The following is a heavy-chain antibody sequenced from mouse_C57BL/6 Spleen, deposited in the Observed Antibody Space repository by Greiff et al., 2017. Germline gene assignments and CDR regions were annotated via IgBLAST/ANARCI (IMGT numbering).Heavy chain of an antibody. CDR3: AGGSSSSFAY. CDR2: INPNYGTT. D-gene: IGHD1-1*01. V-gene: IGHV1-39*01. Sequence: EVQLVESGPELVKPGASVKLSCKASGYSFTDYNMNWVKQSNGKSLEWIGVINPNYGTTSYNQKFKGKATLTVDQSSSTAYMQLNSLTSEDSAVYYCAGGSSSSFAYWGQGTLVTVSA. J-gene: IGHJ3*01. CDR1: GYSFTDYN.